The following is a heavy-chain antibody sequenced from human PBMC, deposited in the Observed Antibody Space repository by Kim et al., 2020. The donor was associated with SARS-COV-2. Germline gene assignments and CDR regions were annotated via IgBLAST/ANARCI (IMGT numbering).Heavy chain of an antibody. CDR2: ISYDGSNK. V-gene: IGHV3-30*18. CDR3: AKDQQLVEPVGFGDY. J-gene: IGHJ4*02. CDR1: GFTFSSYG. D-gene: IGHD6-6*01. Sequence: GGSLRLSCAASGFTFSSYGMHWVRQAPGKGLEWVAVISYDGSNKYYADSVKGRFTISRDNSKNTLYLQMNSLRAEDTAVYYCAKDQQLVEPVGFGDYWGQGTLVTVSS.